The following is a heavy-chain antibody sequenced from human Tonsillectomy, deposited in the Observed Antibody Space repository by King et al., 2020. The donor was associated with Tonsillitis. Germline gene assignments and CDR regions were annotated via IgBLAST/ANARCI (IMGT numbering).Heavy chain of an antibody. CDR2: ISAYNDNT. D-gene: IGHD3-3*01. CDR1: GYTFTRFD. V-gene: IGHV1-18*01. CDR3: ARGFAALDYDFWSGYPSFDS. Sequence: VQLVQSGAEVKTPGASVKVSCKASGYTFTRFDINWVRQAPGQGLEWMGWISAYNDNTSYAQKLQGRVTMTTDTSTSTAYMGLRSLRSDDTAVYYCARGFAALDYDFWSGYPSFDSWGQGTLVTVSS. J-gene: IGHJ4*02.